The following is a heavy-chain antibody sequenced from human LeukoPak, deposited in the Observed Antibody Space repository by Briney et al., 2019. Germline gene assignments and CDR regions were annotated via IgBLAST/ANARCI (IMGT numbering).Heavy chain of an antibody. V-gene: IGHV3-30*18. J-gene: IGHJ4*02. CDR2: ISYDGTDK. Sequence: PGGSLRLSCAASGFNFRSYGMQWVRQAPGKGLEWGTLISYDGTDKYYAASVRGRFTISRDNSKNTLYLQMNSLRPEDRGVYYCAKDPQDFYGSSGYRPERYWGQGTLVTVSS. D-gene: IGHD3-22*01. CDR3: AKDPQDFYGSSGYRPERY. CDR1: GFNFRSYG.